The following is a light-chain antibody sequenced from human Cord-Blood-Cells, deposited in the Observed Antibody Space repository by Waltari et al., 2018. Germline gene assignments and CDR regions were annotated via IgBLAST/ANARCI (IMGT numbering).Light chain of an antibody. CDR1: SSDVGGYNY. J-gene: IGLJ2*01. V-gene: IGLV2-11*01. CDR2: DVS. Sequence: QSALTQPRSVSGSPGQSVTIPCTGTSSDVGGYNYVSWYQQHPGKAPKLMIYDVSNRPSGVPDRFSGSKSGNTASLTISGLQAEDEADYYCCSYAGSYTVFGGGTKLTVL. CDR3: CSYAGSYTV.